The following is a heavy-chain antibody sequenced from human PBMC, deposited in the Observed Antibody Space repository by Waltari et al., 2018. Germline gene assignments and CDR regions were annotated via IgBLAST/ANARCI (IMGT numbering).Heavy chain of an antibody. J-gene: IGHJ4*02. D-gene: IGHD1-26*01. CDR1: GSAFSDYY. Sequence: QVQLVESGGGLVKPGGSLRVSCADSGSAFSDYYIRWIRKAPGKGLEWVSYISSSGSTIYYADSVKGRFTISRDNAKNSLYLQMNSLRAEDTAVYYCARDPEWELLPLDYWGQGTLVTVSS. CDR2: ISSSGSTI. CDR3: ARDPEWELLPLDY. V-gene: IGHV3-11*01.